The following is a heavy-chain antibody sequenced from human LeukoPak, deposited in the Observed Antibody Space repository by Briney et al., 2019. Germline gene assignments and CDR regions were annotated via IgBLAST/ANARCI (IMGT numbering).Heavy chain of an antibody. D-gene: IGHD3-10*01. J-gene: IGHJ4*02. V-gene: IGHV4-4*02. CDR2: IYHGGST. CDR1: GGSISSSNW. CDR3: ARGEEHGSGTVHFDY. Sequence: SETLSLTCAVSGGSISSSNWWSWVRQPPGKGLEWSGEIYHGGSTNYNPSLKSRVTMSVDKSKNQFSLELSSVTAADTAVYYCARGEEHGSGTVHFDYWGQGILVTVSS.